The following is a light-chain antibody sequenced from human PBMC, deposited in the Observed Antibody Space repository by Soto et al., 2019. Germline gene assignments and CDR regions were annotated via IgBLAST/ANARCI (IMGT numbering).Light chain of an antibody. CDR2: GAS. J-gene: IGKJ2*01. Sequence: DLQMTQSPSSLSASVGDRVTITCRASQSISIYVNWYQQKPGKAPTLLVYGASTLQSGVPSRFSGSGSGTDFTLAISSLHPEDFATYYCQQSYSFPYTFGQGTNLEIK. CDR1: QSISIY. V-gene: IGKV1-39*01. CDR3: QQSYSFPYT.